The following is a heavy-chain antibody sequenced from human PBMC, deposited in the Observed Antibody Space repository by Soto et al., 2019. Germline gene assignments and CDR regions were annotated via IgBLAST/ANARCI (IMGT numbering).Heavy chain of an antibody. V-gene: IGHV4-59*01. CDR1: GGSISSYY. CDR3: ARERNGDYDY. J-gene: IGHJ4*02. CDR2: IYYSGST. D-gene: IGHD1-1*01. Sequence: SETLSLTCTVSGGSISSYYWSWIRQPPGKGLEWIGYIYYSGSTNYNPSLKSRVTISVDTSKNQFSLKLSSVTAADTAVYYCARERNGDYDYWGQGTLVTGSS.